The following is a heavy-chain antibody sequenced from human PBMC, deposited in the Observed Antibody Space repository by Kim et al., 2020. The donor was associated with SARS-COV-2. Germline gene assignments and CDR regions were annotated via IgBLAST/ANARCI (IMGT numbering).Heavy chain of an antibody. D-gene: IGHD1-26*01. V-gene: IGHV1-46*01. J-gene: IGHJ4*02. CDR1: GYTFTSYY. Sequence: ASVKVSCKASGYTFTSYYMHWVRQAPGQGLEWMGIINPSGGSTSYAQKFQGRVTMTRDTSTSTVYMELSSLRSEDTAVYYCARDRRIVGARQGTGSLGYWGQGTLVTVSS. CDR2: INPSGGST. CDR3: ARDRRIVGARQGTGSLGY.